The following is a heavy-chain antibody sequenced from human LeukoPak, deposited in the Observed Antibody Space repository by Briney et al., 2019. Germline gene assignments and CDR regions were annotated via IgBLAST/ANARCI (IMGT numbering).Heavy chain of an antibody. CDR1: GYTFTGYY. D-gene: IGHD3-10*01. CDR2: INPNSGGT. J-gene: IGHJ4*02. Sequence: ASVKVSCKASGYTFTGYYMHWVRQAPGQGLEWMGWINPNSGGTNYAQRFQGRVTMTRDTSISTAYMELSRLRSDDTAVYYCARRSSYGSGSTDYWGQGTLVTVSS. V-gene: IGHV1-2*02. CDR3: ARRSSYGSGSTDY.